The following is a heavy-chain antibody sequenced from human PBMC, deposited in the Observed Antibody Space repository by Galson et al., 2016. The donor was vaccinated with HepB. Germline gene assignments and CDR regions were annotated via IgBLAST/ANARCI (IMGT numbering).Heavy chain of an antibody. CDR1: WDSVSTDSAT. V-gene: IGHV6-1*01. CDR3: ARGPHLKYHGMDV. CDR2: TYYRSMWYY. J-gene: IGHJ6*02. Sequence: CAISWDSVSTDSATWNWIRQSPSRGLEWLGRTYYRSMWYYDSAVSLKGRIIINPDTSKNKFSLQLRSVTPEDTAVYYCARGPHLKYHGMDVWGQGTTVTVSS.